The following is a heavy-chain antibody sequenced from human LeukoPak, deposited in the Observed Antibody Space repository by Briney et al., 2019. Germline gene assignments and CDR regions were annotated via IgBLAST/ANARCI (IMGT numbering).Heavy chain of an antibody. J-gene: IGHJ6*03. CDR1: GYSFTSYW. V-gene: IGHV5-51*01. Sequence: GESLKISCKVSGYSFTSYWIGWVRRMPGEGLEWMGIINPGDSDTTYSPSFQGQVTISADKSISTAYLQWSSLKASDTAMYYCARYVVVVAAGFDYYYMDVWGKGTTVTVSS. CDR2: INPGDSDT. D-gene: IGHD2-15*01. CDR3: ARYVVVVAAGFDYYYMDV.